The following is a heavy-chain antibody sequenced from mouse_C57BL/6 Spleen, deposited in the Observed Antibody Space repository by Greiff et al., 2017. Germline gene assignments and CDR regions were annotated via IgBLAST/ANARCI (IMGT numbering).Heavy chain of an antibody. Sequence: QVQLQQSGAELVKPGASVKISCKASGYAFSSYWMNWVKQRPGKGLEWIGQIYPGDGDTNYNGKFKGKATLTADKSSSPAYMQLSSLTSEDSAVYFCARETPYYGSPWFAYWGQGTLVTVSA. V-gene: IGHV1-80*01. CDR2: IYPGDGDT. CDR3: ARETPYYGSPWFAY. J-gene: IGHJ3*01. D-gene: IGHD1-1*01. CDR1: GYAFSSYW.